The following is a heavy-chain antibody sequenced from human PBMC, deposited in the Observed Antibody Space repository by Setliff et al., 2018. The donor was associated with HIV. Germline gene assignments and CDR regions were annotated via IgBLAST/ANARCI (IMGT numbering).Heavy chain of an antibody. Sequence: ASVKVSCKASGYTFSSYGINWVRQAPGQGLEWMGWISGYNGNTKCVQKLQGRVTMTTDTSTRTVYMELRSLRHDDTAEYFCARVPYRSAWFSGGHDAFDVWGQGTMVTV. V-gene: IGHV1-18*01. J-gene: IGHJ3*01. D-gene: IGHD6-19*01. CDR3: ARVPYRSAWFSGGHDAFDV. CDR1: GYTFSSYG. CDR2: ISGYNGNT.